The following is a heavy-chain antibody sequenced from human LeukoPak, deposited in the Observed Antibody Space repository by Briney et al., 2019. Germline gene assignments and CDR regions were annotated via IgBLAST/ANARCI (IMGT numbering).Heavy chain of an antibody. V-gene: IGHV3-21*01. CDR2: ISSSSSYI. J-gene: IGHJ4*02. D-gene: IGHD3-10*01. CDR1: GFTFSSYS. CDR3: VRDYASGSYYNGDY. Sequence: GGSLRLSCAASGFTFSSYSMNWVRQAPGKGLEWVSSISSSSSYIYYADSVKGRFTISRDNAKNSLYLQMNSLRAEDSAVYYCVRDYASGSYYNGDYWGQGTLVTVSS.